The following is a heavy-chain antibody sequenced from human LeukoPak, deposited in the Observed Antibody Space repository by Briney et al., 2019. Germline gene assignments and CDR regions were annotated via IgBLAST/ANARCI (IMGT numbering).Heavy chain of an antibody. D-gene: IGHD1-26*01. J-gene: IGHJ4*02. CDR2: INHSGST. CDR3: ATGTIGGSYYY. CDR1: GGSFSGYY. Sequence: SETLSLTCAVYGGSFSGYYWSWIRQPPGKGLEWIGEINHSGSTNYNPSLKSRVTISVDTSNNQFSLKLTSVTAEGTAVYYWATGTIGGSYYYWGEGTLVTVSS. V-gene: IGHV4-34*01.